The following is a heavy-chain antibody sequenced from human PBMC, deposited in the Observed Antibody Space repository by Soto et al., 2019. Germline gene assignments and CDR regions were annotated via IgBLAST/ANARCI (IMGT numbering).Heavy chain of an antibody. Sequence: PGGALRLSSAASGFTFSNYGMHWVRQAPGKGLEWVAFISDDGSNKYYAGSMKGRFTMSRDNSKSTLYLQMNSLRVEDTAVYYCTKRRNVLRFLEWSSGMEVWGQGTTVTVSS. V-gene: IGHV3-30*18. D-gene: IGHD3-3*01. CDR1: GFTFSNYG. CDR3: TKRRNVLRFLEWSSGMEV. J-gene: IGHJ6*02. CDR2: ISDDGSNK.